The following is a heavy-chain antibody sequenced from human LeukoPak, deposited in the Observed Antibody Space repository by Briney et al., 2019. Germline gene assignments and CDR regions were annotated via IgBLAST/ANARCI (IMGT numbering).Heavy chain of an antibody. V-gene: IGHV3-23*01. Sequence: GGSLRLSCAVSGFTFSSYWMTWVRQAPGEGLEWVSAISGSGGSTYYADSVKGRFTISRDNSKNTLYLQMNSLRAEDTAVYYCAKGGLGYYGSGSYYYKFDYWGQGTLVTVSS. J-gene: IGHJ4*02. CDR1: GFTFSSYW. CDR2: ISGSGGST. D-gene: IGHD3-10*01. CDR3: AKGGLGYYGSGSYYYKFDY.